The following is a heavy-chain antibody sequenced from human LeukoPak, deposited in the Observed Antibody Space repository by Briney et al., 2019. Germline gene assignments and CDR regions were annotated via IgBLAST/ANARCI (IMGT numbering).Heavy chain of an antibody. CDR3: ARRSYDSSGYSYYYYYYGMDV. Sequence: GASVKVSCKASGYTFTGYYMHWVRQAPGQGLEWMGWMNPNSGGTNYAQKFQGRVTMTRDTSISTAYMELSRLRSDDTAVYYCARRSYDSSGYSYYYYYYGMDVWGQGTTVTVSS. D-gene: IGHD3-22*01. CDR2: MNPNSGGT. V-gene: IGHV1-2*02. CDR1: GYTFTGYY. J-gene: IGHJ6*02.